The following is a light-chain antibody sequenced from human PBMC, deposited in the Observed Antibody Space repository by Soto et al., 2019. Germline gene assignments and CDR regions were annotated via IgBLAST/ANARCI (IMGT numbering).Light chain of an antibody. J-gene: IGKJ1*01. CDR2: AAS. Sequence: DITMTQSPSSMSASVGARVTITCRASQSISSYLNWYQQNTGKAPKLLIYAASSLQSGVPSRVSGSGSGTDFTLTISSLQPEELATYDCQQSYSTTWTFGQGTKVDI. V-gene: IGKV1-39*01. CDR1: QSISSY. CDR3: QQSYSTTWT.